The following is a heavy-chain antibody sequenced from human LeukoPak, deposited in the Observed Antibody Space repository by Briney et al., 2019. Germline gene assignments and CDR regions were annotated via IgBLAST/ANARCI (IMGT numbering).Heavy chain of an antibody. CDR1: GFTFSDYY. D-gene: IGHD3-10*01. CDR2: ISSSGSTI. CDR3: ARDLSRFGELSTFDY. Sequence: GGSLRLSCAASGFTFSDYYMSWIRQAPGKGLEWVSYISSSGSTIYYADSVKGRFTISRDNAKNSLYLQMNSLRAEDTAVYYCARDLSRFGELSTFDYWGQGTLVTVSS. V-gene: IGHV3-11*01. J-gene: IGHJ4*02.